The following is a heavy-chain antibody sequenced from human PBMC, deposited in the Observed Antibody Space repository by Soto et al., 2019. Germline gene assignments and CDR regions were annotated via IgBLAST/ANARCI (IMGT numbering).Heavy chain of an antibody. J-gene: IGHJ4*02. Sequence: SVKVSCKASGVTFSSYAISWVRQAPGQGLEWMGGIIPIFGTANYAQKFQGRVTITADESTSTAYMELSSLRSEDTAVYYCAMLYYYDSSGYHFIDYWGQGTLVTVSS. D-gene: IGHD3-22*01. CDR3: AMLYYYDSSGYHFIDY. CDR1: GVTFSSYA. V-gene: IGHV1-69*13. CDR2: IIPIFGTA.